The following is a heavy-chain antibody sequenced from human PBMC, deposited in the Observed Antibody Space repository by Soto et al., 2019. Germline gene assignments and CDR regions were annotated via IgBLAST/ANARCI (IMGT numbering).Heavy chain of an antibody. Sequence: QVQLQESGPGLVKPSQTLSLTCTVSGGSISSVGYYWSGLGQHPGKGLEWIGYIYYSGSTYYNPSLESRVTISVDTSKNQCSLKLSSLTAADTAVYYCARTSSDSSGTAAYPWGQGTMSTVYS. CDR3: ARTSSDSSGTAAYP. D-gene: IGHD3-22*01. V-gene: IGHV4-31*03. CDR2: IYYSGST. CDR1: GGSISSVGYY. J-gene: IGHJ5*02.